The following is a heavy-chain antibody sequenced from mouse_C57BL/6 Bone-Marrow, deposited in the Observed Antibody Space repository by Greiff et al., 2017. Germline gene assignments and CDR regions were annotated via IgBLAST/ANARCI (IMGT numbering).Heavy chain of an antibody. J-gene: IGHJ3*01. Sequence: VQLQQSGPELVKPGASVKLSCKASGYSFTSYYIHWVKQRPGQGLEWIGWIYPGSGNTKYNEKFKGKATLTADTSSSTAYMQLSSLTSEDSAVYYCAVPTWFAYWGQGTLVTVSA. V-gene: IGHV1-66*01. CDR1: GYSFTSYY. CDR2: IYPGSGNT. CDR3: AVPTWFAY.